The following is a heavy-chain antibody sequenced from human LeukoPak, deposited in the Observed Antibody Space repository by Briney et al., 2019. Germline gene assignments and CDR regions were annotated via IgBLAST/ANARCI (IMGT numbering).Heavy chain of an antibody. CDR3: ARVRGAVAGRSSNSMFDY. D-gene: IGHD6-19*01. J-gene: IGHJ4*02. CDR2: INPNSGGT. V-gene: IGHV1-2*02. Sequence: ASVKVSCKASGYTFTSYYMHWVRQAPGQGLEWMGWINPNSGGTNYAQKFQGRVTMTRDTSISTAYMELSRLRSDDTAVYYCARVRGAVAGRSSNSMFDYWGQGTLVTVSS. CDR1: GYTFTSYY.